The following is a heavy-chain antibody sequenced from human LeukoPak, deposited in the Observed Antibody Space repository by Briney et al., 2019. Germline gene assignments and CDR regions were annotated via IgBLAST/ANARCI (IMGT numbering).Heavy chain of an antibody. CDR1: GFTFSSYA. D-gene: IGHD2-2*01. CDR2: ISGSGGST. CDR3: AKVGAPIVVVPAASSLFDY. Sequence: GGSLRLSCAASGFTFSSYAMSWVRQAPGKGLEWVSAISGSGGSTYYADSVKGRFTISRDNSKNTLYLQMNSLRAEDTAVYYCAKVGAPIVVVPAASSLFDYWGQGTLVTVSP. J-gene: IGHJ4*02. V-gene: IGHV3-23*01.